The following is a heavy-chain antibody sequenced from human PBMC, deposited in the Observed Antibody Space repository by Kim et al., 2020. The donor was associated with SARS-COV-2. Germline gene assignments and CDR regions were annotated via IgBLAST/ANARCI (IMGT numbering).Heavy chain of an antibody. CDR2: IKGGGGAT. V-gene: IGHV3-23*01. CDR3: AKSSLGYYNDAFVI. CDR1: GFSFGSYA. J-gene: IGHJ3*02. D-gene: IGHD2-15*01. Sequence: GGSLRLSCVATGFSFGSYAMSWVRQAPGKGLEWVSFIKGGGGATFYADSVTGRFTISRDNFKNILYLQMNSLRAEDTAMYYCAKSSLGYYNDAFVIWGQG.